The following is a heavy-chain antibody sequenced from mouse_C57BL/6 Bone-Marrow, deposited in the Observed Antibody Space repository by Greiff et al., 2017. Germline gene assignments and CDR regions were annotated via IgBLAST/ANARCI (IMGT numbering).Heavy chain of an antibody. Sequence: QVTLKESGPGILQPSQSLSLTCSFSGFSLSTFGMGVGWIRQPSGKGLEWLAHIWWDDDKYYNPALKSRLTISKDTSKNQVFLKIANVDTADTATYYCARIAFHLLQIYYDYDFAYWGQGTLVTVSA. J-gene: IGHJ3*01. D-gene: IGHD2-4*01. CDR3: ARIAFHLLQIYYDYDFAY. CDR1: GFSLSTFGMG. V-gene: IGHV8-8*01. CDR2: IWWDDDK.